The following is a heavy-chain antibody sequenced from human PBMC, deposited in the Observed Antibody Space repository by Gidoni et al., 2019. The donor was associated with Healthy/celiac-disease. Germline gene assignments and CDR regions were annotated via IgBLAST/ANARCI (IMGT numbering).Heavy chain of an antibody. CDR1: ELTFSSYS. J-gene: IGHJ6*02. CDR2: IIPIFGTE. D-gene: IGHD2-2*01. CDR3: ARDIVVVPAAPYLPYYYGMDV. Sequence: QVQLVQSGAEVKKPGSSVKVSCKASELTFSSYSISSVPQAPGQGLEWLGGIIPIFGTENYAQKFQGRVTITADESTSTAYMELSSLRSEDTAVYYCARDIVVVPAAPYLPYYYGMDVWGQGTTVTVSS. V-gene: IGHV1-69*01.